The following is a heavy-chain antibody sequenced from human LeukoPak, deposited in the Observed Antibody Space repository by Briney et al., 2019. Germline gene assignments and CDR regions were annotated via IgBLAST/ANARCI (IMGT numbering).Heavy chain of an antibody. V-gene: IGHV1-69*13. CDR2: IIPIFGTA. D-gene: IGHD3-22*01. CDR1: GGTFSSYA. Sequence: GASVKVSCKASGGTFSSYAISWVRQAPGQGLEWMGGIIPIFGTANYAQKFQGRVTITADESTSTAYMELSSLRSEDTAVYYCAKDLTYYDSSGYLYWGQGTLVTVSS. J-gene: IGHJ4*02. CDR3: AKDLTYYDSSGYLY.